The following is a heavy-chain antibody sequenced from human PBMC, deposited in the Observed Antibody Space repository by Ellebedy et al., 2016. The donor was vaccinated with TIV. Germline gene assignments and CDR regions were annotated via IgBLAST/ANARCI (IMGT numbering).Heavy chain of an antibody. J-gene: IGHJ4*02. Sequence: GESLKISCAASGFTFSSYAMHWVRQAPGKGLEYVSAISTNGGITYYASSVEGRFTISRDNSKNTLYLQMDSVRPEDMAVYYCARVGAAQPFLDYWGQGTLVTVSS. CDR1: GFTFSSYA. CDR3: ARVGAAQPFLDY. D-gene: IGHD3-16*01. V-gene: IGHV3-64*01. CDR2: ISTNGGIT.